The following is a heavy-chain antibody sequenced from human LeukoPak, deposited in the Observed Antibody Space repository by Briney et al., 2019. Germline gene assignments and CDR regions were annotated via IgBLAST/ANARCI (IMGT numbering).Heavy chain of an antibody. CDR1: GGSISSSSYY. D-gene: IGHD6-13*01. CDR3: ARPRYSSSGYDY. Sequence: SETLSLTCTVSGGSISSSSYYWGWIRQPPGKGLEWIGSIYYSGSTYYNPSLKSRVTISVDTSKNQFSQKLSSVTAADTAVYYCARPRYSSSGYDYWGQGTLVTVSS. V-gene: IGHV4-39*07. CDR2: IYYSGST. J-gene: IGHJ4*02.